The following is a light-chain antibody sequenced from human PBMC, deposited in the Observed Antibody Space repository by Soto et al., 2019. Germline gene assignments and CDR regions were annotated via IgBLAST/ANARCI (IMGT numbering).Light chain of an antibody. CDR3: QRRSNWPRT. V-gene: IGKV3-11*01. CDR1: QIIANY. Sequence: EIVLTQSPATLSLSPGERAILSCRASQIIANYLAWYQQKPGQAPRLLIYDASNRAAGIPARFSGSGSGTDFTLTISSLEPQDFAVYYCQRRSNWPRTFGQGTKVEIK. J-gene: IGKJ1*01. CDR2: DAS.